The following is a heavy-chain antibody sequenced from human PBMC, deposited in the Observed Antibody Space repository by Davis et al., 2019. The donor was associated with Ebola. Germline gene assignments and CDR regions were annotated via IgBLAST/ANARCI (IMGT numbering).Heavy chain of an antibody. V-gene: IGHV3-9*01. CDR3: AKGRTIPLALDF. Sequence: SLKISCAASGFSFSSFGMHWVRQAPGKGLEWVSGINWNSDSIVYADSVKGRFTISRDNAKNSLYLQMNSLRGEDTAFYYCAKGRTIPLALDFWGRGTLVTVSS. D-gene: IGHD2-2*02. CDR1: GFSFSSFG. J-gene: IGHJ4*02. CDR2: INWNSDSI.